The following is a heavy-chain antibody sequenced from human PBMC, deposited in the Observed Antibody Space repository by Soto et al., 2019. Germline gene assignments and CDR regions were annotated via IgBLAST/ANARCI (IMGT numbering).Heavy chain of an antibody. J-gene: IGHJ4*02. CDR3: AHRDYLYEISMDYFDY. V-gene: IGHV2-5*02. CDR2: IYWDDDK. Sequence: QITLKESGPTLVKPTQTLTLTCTFSGFSLSTSGVGVGWIRQPPGKALEWLALIYWDDDKRYSPSLKSRLTITNDTSKNQVVLTMTNMDPVDTATYYCAHRDYLYEISMDYFDYWGQGTLVTVSS. CDR1: GFSLSTSGVG. D-gene: IGHD4-17*01.